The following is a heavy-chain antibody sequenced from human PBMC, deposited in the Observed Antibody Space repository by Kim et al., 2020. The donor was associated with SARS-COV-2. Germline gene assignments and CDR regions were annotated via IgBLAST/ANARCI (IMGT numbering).Heavy chain of an antibody. CDR3: ARGGGATWDTNLDY. J-gene: IGHJ4*02. V-gene: IGHV3-7*01. Sequence: YVDYVKGRVPLSRDNDKNSLYLQMDSLRAEDTAVYYCARGGGATWDTNLDYWGQGTLVTVSS. D-gene: IGHD3-10*01.